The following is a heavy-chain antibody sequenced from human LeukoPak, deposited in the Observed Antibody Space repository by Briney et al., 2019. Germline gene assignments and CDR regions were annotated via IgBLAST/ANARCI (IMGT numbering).Heavy chain of an antibody. D-gene: IGHD3-3*01. J-gene: IGHJ4*02. CDR3: AREGWYYDFWSGYYDYYFDY. CDR2: IIPIFGTA. V-gene: IGHV1-69*13. Sequence: GASVKVSCTASGGTFSSYAISWVRQAPGQGLEWMGGIIPIFGTANYAQKFQGRVTITADESTSTAYMELSSLRSEDTAVYYCAREGWYYDFWSGYYDYYFDYWGQGTLVTVSS. CDR1: GGTFSSYA.